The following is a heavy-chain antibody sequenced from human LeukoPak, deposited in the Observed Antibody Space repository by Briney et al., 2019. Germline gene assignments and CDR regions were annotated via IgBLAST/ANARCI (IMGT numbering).Heavy chain of an antibody. CDR1: GFTFSSYA. J-gene: IGHJ4*02. CDR3: AKRRSFTIFGVVTFDY. V-gene: IGHV3-23*01. Sequence: GGSLRLSCAASGFTFSSYAMSWVRQAPGKGLEWVSAISGSGGSTYYADSVKGRFTISRDNSKNTLYLQMNSLRAEDTAVYYCAKRRSFTIFGVVTFDYWGQGTLVTVSS. CDR2: ISGSGGST. D-gene: IGHD3-3*01.